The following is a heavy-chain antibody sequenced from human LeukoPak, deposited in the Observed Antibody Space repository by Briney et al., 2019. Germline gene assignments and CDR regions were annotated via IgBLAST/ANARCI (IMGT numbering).Heavy chain of an antibody. V-gene: IGHV3-21*01. D-gene: IGHD2-21*02. Sequence: PGGSLRLSCTVSGFTFSNYNMDWVRQAPGQGLEWVSSISSDNNYISYADPVRGRFTISRDNAKNSLDLQMNNLRAEDTAVYYCERRTVMVAEPLDFWGQGTLVTVSS. CDR3: ERRTVMVAEPLDF. CDR2: ISSDNNYI. J-gene: IGHJ4*02. CDR1: GFTFSNYN.